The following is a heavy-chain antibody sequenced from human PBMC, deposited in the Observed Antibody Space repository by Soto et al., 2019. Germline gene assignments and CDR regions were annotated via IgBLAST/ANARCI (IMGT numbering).Heavy chain of an antibody. J-gene: IGHJ6*03. CDR2: INSDGSST. Sequence: GGSLRLSCAASGFPFSSYWMHWVRQAPGKGLVWVSRINSDGSSTSYADSVKGRFTISRDNAKNTLYLQMNSLRAEDTAVYYCARGSSSTYCSSTSCYTYYYYMDVWGKGTTVTVSS. CDR1: GFPFSSYW. V-gene: IGHV3-74*01. CDR3: ARGSSSTYCSSTSCYTYYYYMDV. D-gene: IGHD2-2*02.